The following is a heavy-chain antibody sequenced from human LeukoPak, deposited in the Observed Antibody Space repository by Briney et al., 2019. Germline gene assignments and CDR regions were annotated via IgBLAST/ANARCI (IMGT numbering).Heavy chain of an antibody. V-gene: IGHV1-58*01. D-gene: IGHD4-11*01. J-gene: IGHJ6*04. CDR3: AAGGPADYRSIYDYGMDF. CDR1: GFTFTTSA. Sequence: SVKVSCKASGFTFTTSAVQWVRQARGQRLEGIGWIVVGSGNTNYAQRFQERVIITRDMSTSTAYMELSSVRSEDTAVYYCAAGGPADYRSIYDYGMDFWGRGTTVTVSS. CDR2: IVVGSGNT.